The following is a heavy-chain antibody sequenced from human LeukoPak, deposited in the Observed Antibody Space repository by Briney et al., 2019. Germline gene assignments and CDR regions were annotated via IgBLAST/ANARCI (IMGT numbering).Heavy chain of an antibody. Sequence: PSESLSVTCIVSRGSISSSYWSWLRQPPGKGLEWIGFIYYSGSTNYNPSLKSPVTISVDTSKNLFSLKLSSMAAADTAVYYCAKTNWGAFDIWGQGTMVTVSS. D-gene: IGHD7-27*01. CDR3: AKTNWGAFDI. CDR1: RGSISSSY. V-gene: IGHV4-59*03. J-gene: IGHJ3*02. CDR2: IYYSGST.